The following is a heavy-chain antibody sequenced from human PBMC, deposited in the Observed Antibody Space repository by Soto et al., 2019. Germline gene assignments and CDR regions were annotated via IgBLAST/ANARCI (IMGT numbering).Heavy chain of an antibody. J-gene: IGHJ4*02. D-gene: IGHD2-2*01. V-gene: IGHV1-18*01. CDR1: GYTFTSYG. Sequence: ASVKVSCKASGYTFTSYGISWVRQAPGQGLEWMGWISAYNGNTNYAQKLQGRVTMTTDTSTSTAYMELRSLRSDDTAVYYCARDDADIVVVPAAPDYWGQGTLVTVS. CDR2: ISAYNGNT. CDR3: ARDDADIVVVPAAPDY.